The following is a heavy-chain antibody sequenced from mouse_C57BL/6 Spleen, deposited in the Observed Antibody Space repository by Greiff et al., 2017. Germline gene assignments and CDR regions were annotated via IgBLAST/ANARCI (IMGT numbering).Heavy chain of an antibody. CDR2: IYPRDGST. D-gene: IGHD2-12*01. CDR3: ARGDDLYWYFDV. CDR1: GYTFTDHT. V-gene: IGHV1-78*01. J-gene: IGHJ1*03. Sequence: QVQLQQSDAELVKPGASVTISCKVSGYTFTDHTIHWMKQMPDQGLEWIGYIYPRDGSTYYNEKFKGKATSTAAKSSSTDYMQLNSLTSEDSTVYFCARGDDLYWYFDVWGTGTTVTVSS.